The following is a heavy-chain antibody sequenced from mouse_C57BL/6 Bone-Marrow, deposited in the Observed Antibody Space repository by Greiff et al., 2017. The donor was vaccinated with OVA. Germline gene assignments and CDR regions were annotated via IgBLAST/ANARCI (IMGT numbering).Heavy chain of an antibody. Sequence: EVQRVESGAELVRPGASVKLSCTASGFNIKDDYMHWVKQRPEQGLEWIGWIDPENGDTEYASKVQGKATITADPSSNTAYLQLSSLTSEDTAVYYCTTWVFTSGVDYWGQGTTLTGSS. J-gene: IGHJ2*01. CDR2: IDPENGDT. V-gene: IGHV14-4*01. CDR3: TTWVFTSGVDY. D-gene: IGHD1-1*01. CDR1: GFNIKDDY.